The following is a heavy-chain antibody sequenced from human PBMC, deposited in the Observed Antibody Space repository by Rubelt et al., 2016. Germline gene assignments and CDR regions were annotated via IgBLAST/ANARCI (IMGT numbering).Heavy chain of an antibody. CDR1: GFTFSTYP. Sequence: EVQLLESGGDLGQPGGSLRLSCAASGFTFSTYPMSWVRQAPGKGLEWVSTISGSGDDTYYADSVKGRFTISRDNFKNTVFLQMNSRIVEDTAVYYCAKSTMLGEPYYSDYWGQGMLVTVSS. CDR2: ISGSGDDT. CDR3: AKSTMLGEPYYSDY. V-gene: IGHV3-23*01. D-gene: IGHD3-10*02. J-gene: IGHJ4*02.